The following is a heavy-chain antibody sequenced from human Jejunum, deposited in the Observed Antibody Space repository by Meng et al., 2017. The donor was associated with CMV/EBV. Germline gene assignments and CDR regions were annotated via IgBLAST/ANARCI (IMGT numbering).Heavy chain of an antibody. D-gene: IGHD4-17*01. J-gene: IGHJ4*02. CDR2: VYSSGST. Sequence: QVQLQGSGPGLLKPSETLSLTCTGSTNSFTTYFWNWIRQPAGKGLEWIGRVYSSGSTSSHPSLRSRVLLSVDRSKNQFSLKLTSVTAADTAVYYCAADAGHGDPLEYWGQGTLVTVSS. CDR3: AADAGHGDPLEY. CDR1: TNSFTTYF. V-gene: IGHV4-4*07.